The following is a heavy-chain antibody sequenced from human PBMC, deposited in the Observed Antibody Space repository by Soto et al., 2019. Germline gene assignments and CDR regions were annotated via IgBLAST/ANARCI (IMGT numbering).Heavy chain of an antibody. J-gene: IGHJ4*02. CDR1: GFTFSSYW. V-gene: IGHV3-7*05. D-gene: IGHD2-15*01. CDR2: IKQDGSEK. Sequence: GGSLRLSCAASGFTFSSYWMSWVRQAPGKGLEWVANIKQDGSEKYYVDYVKGRFTISRDNAKNSLFLQMNSLRAEDTAVYYCARHPPGYCSGGSCFGLYYFDYWGQGTLVTVSS. CDR3: ARHPPGYCSGGSCFGLYYFDY.